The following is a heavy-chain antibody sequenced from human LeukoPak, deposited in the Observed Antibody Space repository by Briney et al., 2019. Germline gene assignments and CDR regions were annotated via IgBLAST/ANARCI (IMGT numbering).Heavy chain of an antibody. Sequence: PSQTLSLTCTVSGGSISSGGYYWSWIRQPAGKGLEWIGRIYTSGSTNYNPSLKSRVTMSVDTSKNQFSLKLSSVTAADTAVYYCARDRQNNYYYYMDVWGKGTTVTISS. CDR3: ARDRQNNYYYYMDV. V-gene: IGHV4-61*02. CDR1: GGSISSGGYY. CDR2: IYTSGST. J-gene: IGHJ6*03.